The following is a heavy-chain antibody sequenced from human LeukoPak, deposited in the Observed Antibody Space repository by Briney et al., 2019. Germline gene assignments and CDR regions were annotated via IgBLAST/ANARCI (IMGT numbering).Heavy chain of an antibody. Sequence: GGSLRLSCAASEFSFSSFAMSWVRQAPGKGLEWVSRVSGSGGSTYYADSVKGRFSISRDNSKNTLYLQMNSLRAEDTAVYYCARDSSGYGSFDYWGRGTLVTVSS. CDR1: EFSFSSFA. V-gene: IGHV3-23*01. J-gene: IGHJ4*02. D-gene: IGHD3-22*01. CDR2: VSGSGGST. CDR3: ARDSSGYGSFDY.